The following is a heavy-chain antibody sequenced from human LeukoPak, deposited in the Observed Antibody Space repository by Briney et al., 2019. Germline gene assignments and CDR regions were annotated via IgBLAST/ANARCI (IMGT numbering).Heavy chain of an antibody. V-gene: IGHV3-23*01. CDR2: ISGSGGST. D-gene: IGHD3-3*01. J-gene: IGHJ4*02. CDR3: SSGPRFGVVIRFDY. Sequence: GGSLRLSCAASVFTFSSYAMSWVREAPGKGLEWVSAISGSGGSTYYAHSVKGRFTISRDNYKNTLYLQMNSLRAEDTAVYYCSSGPRFGVVIRFDYWGQGTLVTVSS. CDR1: VFTFSSYA.